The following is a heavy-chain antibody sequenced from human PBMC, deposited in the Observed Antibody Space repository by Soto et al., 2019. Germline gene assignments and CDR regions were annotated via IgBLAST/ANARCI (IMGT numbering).Heavy chain of an antibody. CDR1: GGSFSGYY. Sequence: SETLSLTCVVYGGSFSGYYWSWIRQPPGKGLEWIGEINHSGSTNYNPSLKSRVTISVDTSKNQFSLKLSSVTAADTAVYYCARMRTRFYPLPGHFDWLHRAGADAFDIWGQGTMVTVSS. CDR2: INHSGST. J-gene: IGHJ3*02. CDR3: ARMRTRFYPLPGHFDWLHRAGADAFDI. V-gene: IGHV4-34*01. D-gene: IGHD3-9*01.